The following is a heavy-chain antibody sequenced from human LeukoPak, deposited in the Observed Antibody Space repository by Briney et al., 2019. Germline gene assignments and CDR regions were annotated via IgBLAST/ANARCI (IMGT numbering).Heavy chain of an antibody. D-gene: IGHD3-16*01. CDR2: IWYDGTNK. V-gene: IGHV3-30*02. CDR3: AKGQYDWGPYYFDY. Sequence: GGSLRLSCVASGFTFGSYGMHWVRQAPGKGLEWVAVIWYDGTNKYYADSVKGRVTISRDNSKTTLYLQMNSLRAEDTAVYYCAKGQYDWGPYYFDYWGQGTLVTVSS. J-gene: IGHJ4*02. CDR1: GFTFGSYG.